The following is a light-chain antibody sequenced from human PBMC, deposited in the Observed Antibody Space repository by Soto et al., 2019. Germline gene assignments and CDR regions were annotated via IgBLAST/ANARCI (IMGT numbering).Light chain of an antibody. V-gene: IGKV1-5*03. J-gene: IGKJ2*01. Sequence: DIPMTQSPSTLSASVGDRVTITCRASQSIDSWLAWYQQKPGKAPNLLIYKASTLESGVPSRFSGSGSGTEFTLTISSLQPDDFVTYYCQQYSSYPLTFGQGTKLAIK. CDR1: QSIDSW. CDR3: QQYSSYPLT. CDR2: KAS.